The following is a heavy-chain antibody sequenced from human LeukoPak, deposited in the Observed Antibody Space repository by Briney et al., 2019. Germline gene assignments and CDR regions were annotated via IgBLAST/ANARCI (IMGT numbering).Heavy chain of an antibody. J-gene: IGHJ4*02. Sequence: GASVKVSCKASGYTFSGNYIHWLRQAPGQGLEYMGYIDPNSGGTYYIEKFQGRVTMTRDMSINTAYVELSSLTSDDTAVYYCARGGGTVAPAPWVPFAYWGQGTLVTVSS. CDR3: ARGGGTVAPAPWVPFAY. CDR1: GYTFSGNY. V-gene: IGHV1-2*02. D-gene: IGHD4-11*01. CDR2: IDPNSGGT.